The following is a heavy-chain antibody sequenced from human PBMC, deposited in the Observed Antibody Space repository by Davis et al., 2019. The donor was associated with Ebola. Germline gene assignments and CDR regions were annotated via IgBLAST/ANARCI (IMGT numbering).Heavy chain of an antibody. V-gene: IGHV3-23*01. CDR1: GFTFSNYA. CDR2: IIGGAGST. CDR3: AKDHDFWSGYSRPDNWFDP. Sequence: GESLKISCAASGFTFSNYAMTWVRQAPGKGLEWVSSIIGGAGSTYYADSVKGRFTISRENSKNTLYLQMNSLRAEDTAVYYCAKDHDFWSGYSRPDNWFDPWGQGTLVTVSS. J-gene: IGHJ5*02. D-gene: IGHD3-3*01.